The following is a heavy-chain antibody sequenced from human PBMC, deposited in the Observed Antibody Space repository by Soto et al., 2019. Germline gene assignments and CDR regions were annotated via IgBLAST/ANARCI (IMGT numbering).Heavy chain of an antibody. J-gene: IGHJ6*02. CDR2: IIPIFGTA. CDR1: GGTFSSYA. CDR3: ARATYCGGDCYSSYYYGTDV. D-gene: IGHD2-21*02. V-gene: IGHV1-69*13. Sequence: GASVKVSCKASGGTFSSYAISWVRQAPGQGLEWMGGIIPIFGTANYAQKFQGRVTITADESTSTAYMELSSLRSEDTAVYYCARATYCGGDCYSSYYYGTDVWGQGTTVTVSS.